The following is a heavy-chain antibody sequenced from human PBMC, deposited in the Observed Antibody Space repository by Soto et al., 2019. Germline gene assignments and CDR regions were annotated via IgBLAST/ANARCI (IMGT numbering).Heavy chain of an antibody. CDR1: GGSISSGGYY. J-gene: IGHJ4*02. D-gene: IGHD6-13*01. CDR2: IYYSGST. CDR3: ARAGRIAAAVIDY. Sequence: QVQLQESGPGLVKPSQTLSLTCTVSGGSISSGGYYWSWIRQHPGKGLEWIGYIYYSGSTYYNPSLKTRVTISVDTSKNQFSLKLSSVTAADTAVYYCARAGRIAAAVIDYWGQGTLVTVSS. V-gene: IGHV4-31*03.